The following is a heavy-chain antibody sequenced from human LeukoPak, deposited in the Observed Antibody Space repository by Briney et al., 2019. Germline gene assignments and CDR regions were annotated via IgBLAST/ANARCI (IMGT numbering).Heavy chain of an antibody. CDR2: IYYSGST. J-gene: IGHJ4*02. V-gene: IGHV4-39*01. D-gene: IGHD3-3*01. CDR1: GGSISSSSYY. Sequence: KPSETLSLTCTVSGGSISSSSYYWGWIRQPPGKGLEWIGSIYYSGSTYYNPSLKSRVATSVDTSKNQFSLKLSSVTAADTAVYYCAIGIFGVTYWGQGTLVTVSS. CDR3: AIGIFGVTY.